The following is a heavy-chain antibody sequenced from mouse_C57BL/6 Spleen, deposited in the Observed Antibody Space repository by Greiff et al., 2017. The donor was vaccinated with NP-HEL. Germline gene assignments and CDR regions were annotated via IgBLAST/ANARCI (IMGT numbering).Heavy chain of an antibody. CDR1: GYTFTSYW. V-gene: IGHV1-50*01. J-gene: IGHJ4*01. CDR2: IDPSDSYT. CDR3: ARRGYDGYYLYYAMDY. D-gene: IGHD2-3*01. Sequence: VQLQQPGAELVKPGASVKLSCKASGYTFTSYWMQWVKQRPGQGLEWIGEIDPSDSYTNSNQKFKGKATLTVDTSSSTAYMQLSSVTSEDSAVYYCARRGYDGYYLYYAMDYWGQGTSVTVSS.